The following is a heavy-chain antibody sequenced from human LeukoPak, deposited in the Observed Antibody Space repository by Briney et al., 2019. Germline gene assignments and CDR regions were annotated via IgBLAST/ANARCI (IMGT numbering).Heavy chain of an antibody. CDR2: ISSSSSYI. D-gene: IGHD4-23*01. J-gene: IGHJ4*02. CDR3: ARDRGYSTFDY. Sequence: GGSLRLSCAASGFTFSSYSMNWVRQAPGKGLEWVSSISSSSSYIYYADSVKGRFTISRDNAKNSLFLQMNSLRVDDTAVYYCARDRGYSTFDYWGQGTLVTVSS. CDR1: GFTFSSYS. V-gene: IGHV3-21*03.